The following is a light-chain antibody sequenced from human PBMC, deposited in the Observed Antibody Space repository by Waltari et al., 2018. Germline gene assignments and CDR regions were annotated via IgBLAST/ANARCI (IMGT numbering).Light chain of an antibody. V-gene: IGKV3-11*01. J-gene: IGKJ4*01. Sequence: EIVLTQSPATLSLSPGERATLSCRASQNLSSSFAWYQQKPGQPPRLRIYDASNRAAGIPARFSGTGSGTDFTLTISSLEPEDFVVYYCQQRSNWPLTFGGGTKVEI. CDR1: QNLSSS. CDR2: DAS. CDR3: QQRSNWPLT.